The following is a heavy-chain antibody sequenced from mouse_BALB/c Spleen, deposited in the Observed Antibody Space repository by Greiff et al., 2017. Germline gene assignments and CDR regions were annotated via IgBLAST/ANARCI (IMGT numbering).Heavy chain of an antibody. V-gene: IGHV5-9-4*01. J-gene: IGHJ3*01. CDR3: ARDEDETGTAWFAY. CDR1: GFTFSSYA. CDR2: ISSGGSYT. Sequence: EVKLQESGGGLVKPGGSLKLSCAASGFTFSSYAMSWVRQSPEKRLEWVAEISSGGSYTYYPDTVTGRFTISRDNAKNTLYLEMSSLRSEDTAMYYCARDEDETGTAWFAYWGQGTLVTVSA. D-gene: IGHD4-1*01.